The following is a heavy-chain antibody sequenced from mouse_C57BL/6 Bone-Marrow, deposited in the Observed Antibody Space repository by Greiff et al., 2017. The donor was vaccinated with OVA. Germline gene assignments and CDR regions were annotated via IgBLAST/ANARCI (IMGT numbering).Heavy chain of an antibody. CDR3: ARDYYGSSSFAY. Sequence: EVQLQQSGAELVKPGASVKLSCTASGFNIKDYYMHWVKQRTEQGLEWIGRIDPEDGETKYAPKFQGKATITADKSSSTAYMQLSSLTSEDSAVYFCARDYYGSSSFAYWGQGTLVTVSA. V-gene: IGHV14-2*01. D-gene: IGHD1-1*01. J-gene: IGHJ3*01. CDR2: IDPEDGET. CDR1: GFNIKDYY.